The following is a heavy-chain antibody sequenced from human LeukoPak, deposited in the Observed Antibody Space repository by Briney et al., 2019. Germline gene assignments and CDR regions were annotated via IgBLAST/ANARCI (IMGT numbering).Heavy chain of an antibody. D-gene: IGHD6-13*01. CDR2: IIPIFGTA. CDR1: GYTLTELS. V-gene: IGHV1-69*13. CDR3: ARDNPRWIAAAGPYCYFDY. Sequence: SVKVSCKVSGYTLTELSMHWVRQAPRQGLEWMGGIIPIFGTANYAQKFQGRVTITADESTSTAYMELSSLRSEDTAVYYCARDNPRWIAAAGPYCYFDYWGQGTLVTVSS. J-gene: IGHJ4*02.